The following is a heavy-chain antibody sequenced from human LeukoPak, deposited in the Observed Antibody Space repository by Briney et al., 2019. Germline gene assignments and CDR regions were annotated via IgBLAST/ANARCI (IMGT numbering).Heavy chain of an antibody. J-gene: IGHJ4*02. V-gene: IGHV1-69*13. D-gene: IGHD3-3*01. Sequence: GASVKVSCKASGGTFSSYAISWVLQAPGQGLEWMGGIIPIFGTANYAQKFQGRVTITADESTSTAYMELSSLRSEDTAVYYCARGAIFGVVIYPTFDYWGQGTLVTVSS. CDR1: GGTFSSYA. CDR3: ARGAIFGVVIYPTFDY. CDR2: IIPIFGTA.